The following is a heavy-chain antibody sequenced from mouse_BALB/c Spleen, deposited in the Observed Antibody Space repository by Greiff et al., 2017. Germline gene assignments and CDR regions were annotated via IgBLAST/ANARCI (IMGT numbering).Heavy chain of an antibody. D-gene: IGHD2-14*01. Sequence: EVQGVESGGGLVKPGGSLKLSCAASGFTFSDYYMYWVRQTPEKRLEWVATISDGGSYTYYPDSVKGRFTISRDNAKNNLYLQMSSLKSEDTAMYYCAREGIDYWGQGTTLTVSS. CDR1: GFTFSDYY. CDR3: AREGIDY. V-gene: IGHV5-4*02. J-gene: IGHJ2*01. CDR2: ISDGGSYT.